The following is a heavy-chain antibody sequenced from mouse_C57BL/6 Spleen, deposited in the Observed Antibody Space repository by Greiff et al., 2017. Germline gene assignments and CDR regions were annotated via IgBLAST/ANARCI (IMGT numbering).Heavy chain of an antibody. Sequence: VQLQESGAELVRPGASVTLSCKASGYTFTDYEMHWVKQTPVHGLEWIGAIDPETGGTAYNQKFKGKAILTADKSSSTAYMELRSLTSEDSTVYYCTRPYYGFDYWGQGTTLTVSS. V-gene: IGHV1-15*01. J-gene: IGHJ2*01. CDR1: GYTFTDYE. D-gene: IGHD1-1*01. CDR2: IDPETGGT. CDR3: TRPYYGFDY.